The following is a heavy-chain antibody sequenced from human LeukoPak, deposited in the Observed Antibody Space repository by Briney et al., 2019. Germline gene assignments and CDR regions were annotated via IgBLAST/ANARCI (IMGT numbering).Heavy chain of an antibody. CDR1: GFTFNNYA. CDR3: ARDKWNHPYNWFDP. Sequence: GGSLRLSCAASGFTFNNYAMHWVRQAPGKGLEWVTTIWYDGSNKYYGDSVKGRFTVSRDNSKSTLYLQMNSLRAEDTAVYYCARDKWNHPYNWFDPWGQGTLVTVSS. CDR2: IWYDGSNK. V-gene: IGHV3-33*01. D-gene: IGHD1-14*01. J-gene: IGHJ5*02.